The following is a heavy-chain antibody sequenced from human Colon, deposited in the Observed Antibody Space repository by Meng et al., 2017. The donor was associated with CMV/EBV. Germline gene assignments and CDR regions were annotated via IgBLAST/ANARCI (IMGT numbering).Heavy chain of an antibody. D-gene: IGHD3-10*01. V-gene: IGHV1-2*02. CDR1: GYIFTDFY. CDR2: INPHSGGT. J-gene: IGHJ4*02. Sequence: SVKVSCKAAGYIFTDFYMYWVRQAPGQGLEWMGWINPHSGGTDYAQRFQGRVTMTRDTSITTAYMELSRLTSDDTAVYYCARHNSYGSGSYYEHIYDYWGQGTLVTVSS. CDR3: ARHNSYGSGSYYEHIYDY.